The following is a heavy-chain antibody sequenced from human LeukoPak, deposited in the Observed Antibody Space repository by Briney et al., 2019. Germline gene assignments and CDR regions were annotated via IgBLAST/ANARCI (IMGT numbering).Heavy chain of an antibody. J-gene: IGHJ6*02. V-gene: IGHV3-11*01. CDR1: GFSFSDYY. Sequence: GGSLRLSCAASGFSFSDYYMSWIRQAPGKGLEWVSYISSSGSTIYYADSVKGRFTISRDNAKNSLYLQMNSLIAEDTAVYYCARDRLLNYGMDVWGQGTTVTVSS. CDR2: ISSSGSTI. D-gene: IGHD2-8*01. CDR3: ARDRLLNYGMDV.